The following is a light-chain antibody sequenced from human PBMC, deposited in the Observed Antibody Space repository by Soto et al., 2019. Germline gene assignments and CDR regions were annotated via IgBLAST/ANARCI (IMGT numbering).Light chain of an antibody. CDR3: QQANAFPHT. J-gene: IGKJ2*01. CDR2: AAS. CDR1: QDIRSW. V-gene: IGKV1-12*01. Sequence: DIRMTQSPSSVSASVGDRVTITCRASQDIRSWLTWYQQKPGKAPKLLIYAASTLQSGVPSRFSGSGSGTDFTLTINSLQPEDFATYYCQQANAFPHTFCQGTKLEIK.